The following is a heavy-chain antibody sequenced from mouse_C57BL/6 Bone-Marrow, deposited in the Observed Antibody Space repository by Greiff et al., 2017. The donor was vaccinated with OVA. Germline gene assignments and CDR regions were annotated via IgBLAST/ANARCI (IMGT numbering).Heavy chain of an antibody. CDR1: GFNIKDYY. V-gene: IGHV14-2*01. D-gene: IGHD2-5*01. CDR2: IDPEDGET. CDR3: AALSNCGLWFAY. Sequence: EVQLQQSGAELVKPGASVKLSCTASGFNIKDYYMPRVKQRTEQGLEWIGRIDPEDGETKYAPKFQGKATIAADTSSNTAYLMLSSMTSEDTAVYYCAALSNCGLWFAYWSQGTLVTVSA. J-gene: IGHJ3*01.